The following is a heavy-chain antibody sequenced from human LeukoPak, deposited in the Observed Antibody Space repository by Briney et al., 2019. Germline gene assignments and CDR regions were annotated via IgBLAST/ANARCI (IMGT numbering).Heavy chain of an antibody. J-gene: IGHJ4*02. V-gene: IGHV3-23*01. CDR1: GFTFSNYA. D-gene: IGHD1-26*01. CDR2: ITDSGGDT. Sequence: GGSLRLSCAASGFTFSNYAMSWVRQAPGTGLEWFPAITDSGGDTYYSDSVMGRFIISRDNSKNSLYLHMNSLRAEDTAVYYCARSSIAGATMYYFDYWGQGTLVTVSS. CDR3: ARSSIAGATMYYFDY.